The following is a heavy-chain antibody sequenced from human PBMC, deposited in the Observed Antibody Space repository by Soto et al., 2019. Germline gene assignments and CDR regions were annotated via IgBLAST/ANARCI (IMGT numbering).Heavy chain of an antibody. CDR2: ISYDGSNK. CDR1: GFTFSSYA. CDR3: ARAMFEQWLTNYYYYGMDV. Sequence: SGGSLRLSCAASGFTFSSYAMHWVRQAPGKGLEWVAVISYDGSNKYYADSVKGRFTISGDNSKNTLYLQMNSLRAEDTAVYYCARAMFEQWLTNYYYYGMDVWGQGTTVTVSS. D-gene: IGHD6-19*01. V-gene: IGHV3-30-3*01. J-gene: IGHJ6*02.